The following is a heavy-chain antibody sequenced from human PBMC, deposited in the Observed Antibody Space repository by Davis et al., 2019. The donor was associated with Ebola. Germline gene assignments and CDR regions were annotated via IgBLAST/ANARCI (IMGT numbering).Heavy chain of an antibody. J-gene: IGHJ4*02. V-gene: IGHV4-34*01. CDR1: GGSFSGYY. Sequence: SETLSLTCAVYGGSFSGYYWSWIRQPPGKGLEWIGEINHSGSTNYNPSLKSRVTISVDTSKNQFSLKLSSVTAADTAVYYCAGGSRELIDYWGQGTLVTVPS. CDR3: AGGSRELIDY. CDR2: INHSGST. D-gene: IGHD1-26*01.